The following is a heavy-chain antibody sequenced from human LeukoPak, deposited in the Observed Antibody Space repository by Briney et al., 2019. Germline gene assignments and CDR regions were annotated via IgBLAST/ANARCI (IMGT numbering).Heavy chain of an antibody. CDR1: GFTFSDYY. CDR3: ASPGRYCSSTSCYWFDP. CDR2: ISSSGSTI. V-gene: IGHV3-11*04. Sequence: GGSLRLSCAASGFTFSDYYMSWIRQAPGKGLEWVSYISSSGSTIYYADSVKGRFTISRDNAKNSLYLQMNSLRAEDTAVYYCASPGRYCSSTSCYWFDPWGQGTLVTVSS. D-gene: IGHD2-2*01. J-gene: IGHJ5*02.